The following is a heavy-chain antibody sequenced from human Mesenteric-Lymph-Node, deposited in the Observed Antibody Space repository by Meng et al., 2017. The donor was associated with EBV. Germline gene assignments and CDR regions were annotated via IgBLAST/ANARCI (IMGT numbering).Heavy chain of an antibody. Sequence: QVHLQQSGPGLVKPSXXPXLTXAXXGDNISSNSAAWNWIRQFPSIRQSPSRGLEWLGRTYYRSKWYNDYAVSVKSRITINPDTSKNQFSLQLNSVTPEDTAVYYCARGIVATTRNWFDPWGQGTLVTVYS. CDR2: TYYRSKWYN. CDR1: GDNISSNSAA. D-gene: IGHD5-12*01. J-gene: IGHJ5*02. V-gene: IGHV6-1*01. CDR3: ARGIVATTRNWFDP.